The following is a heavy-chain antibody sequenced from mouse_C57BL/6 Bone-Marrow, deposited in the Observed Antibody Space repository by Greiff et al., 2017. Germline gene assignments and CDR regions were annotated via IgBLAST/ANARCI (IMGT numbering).Heavy chain of an antibody. D-gene: IGHD2-4*01. CDR3: TRYDYEGAMDY. V-gene: IGHV6-3*01. CDR2: IRLKSDNYAT. J-gene: IGHJ4*01. Sequence: EVKVEESGGGLVQPGGSMKLSCVASGFTFSNYWMNWVRQSPEKGLEWVAQIRLKSDNYATHYAESVKGRFTISRDESKSSVYRQMNNLRAEDTGIYYCTRYDYEGAMDYWGQGTSVTVSS. CDR1: GFTFSNYW.